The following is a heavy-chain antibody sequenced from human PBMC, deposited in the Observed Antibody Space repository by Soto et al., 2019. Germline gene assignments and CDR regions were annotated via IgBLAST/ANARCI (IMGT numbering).Heavy chain of an antibody. V-gene: IGHV1-8*01. Sequence: GASVKVSCKASGYTFTRYDINWVRQATGQGLEWMGWMNPNSGNTGYAQKFQGRVTMTRNTSISTAYMELSSLRSEDTAVYYCASANTSGSYPRGYYYYYYYMDVWGKGTTVTV. D-gene: IGHD3-10*01. J-gene: IGHJ6*03. CDR3: ASANTSGSYPRGYYYYYYYMDV. CDR2: MNPNSGNT. CDR1: GYTFTRYD.